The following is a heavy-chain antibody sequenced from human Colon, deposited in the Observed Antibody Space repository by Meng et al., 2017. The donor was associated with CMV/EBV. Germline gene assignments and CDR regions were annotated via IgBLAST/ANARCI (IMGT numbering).Heavy chain of an antibody. CDR3: ARFRRMTMIPGSQYNYFDP. V-gene: IGHV1-18*01. CDR1: GYTFTTYG. Sequence: ASAQVSCNASGYTFTTYGITWVRQAPGQGLEWVGWISAHNGNAEHAQKFQDRVTMTTDTSTTTVHMELRSLRSDDTAMYYCARFRRMTMIPGSQYNYFDPWGQGTLVTVSS. CDR2: ISAHNGNA. J-gene: IGHJ5*02. D-gene: IGHD3-22*01.